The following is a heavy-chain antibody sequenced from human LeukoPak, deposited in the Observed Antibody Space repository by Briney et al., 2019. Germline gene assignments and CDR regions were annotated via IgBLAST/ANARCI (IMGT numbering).Heavy chain of an antibody. Sequence: GGSLRLSCAASGFTFSSYWMSWARQAPGKGLEWVANIKQDGSEEYYVDSVKGRFTISRDNAKNSLYLQMNSLRVEDTAVYYCARVRGIAVAGTASIYFDYWGQGTLVTVSS. CDR1: GFTFSSYW. CDR2: IKQDGSEE. CDR3: ARVRGIAVAGTASIYFDY. D-gene: IGHD6-19*01. V-gene: IGHV3-7*01. J-gene: IGHJ4*02.